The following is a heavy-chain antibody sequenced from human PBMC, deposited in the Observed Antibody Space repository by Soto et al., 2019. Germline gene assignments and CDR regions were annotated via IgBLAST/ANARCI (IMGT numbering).Heavy chain of an antibody. CDR1: GFSFTVNW. CDR2: IYPGDSDA. J-gene: IGHJ6*02. CDR3: VRGETTFMDV. D-gene: IGHD4-17*01. Sequence: GESLKISCRGSGFSFTVNWIDWVRQMPGAGLEWLAIIYPGDSDARYSPSFQGQVTISADKSTGTAYLQWRSLKASDTAMYYCVRGETTFMDVGGQGTTVTGSS. V-gene: IGHV5-51*01.